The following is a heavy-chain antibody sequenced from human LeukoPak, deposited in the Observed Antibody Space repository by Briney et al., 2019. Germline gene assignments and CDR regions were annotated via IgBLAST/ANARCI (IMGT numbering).Heavy chain of an antibody. CDR3: AKGTTGTTSYDY. V-gene: IGHV3-23*01. D-gene: IGHD1-1*01. CDR2: ISGSGGST. Sequence: GGSLRLSCAASGFTFSSYAMSWVRQAPGKGLEWVSAISGSGGSTYYADSVKGRFTISRDNSKNPLYLQMNSLRAEDTAVYYCAKGTTGTTSYDYWGQGTLVTVSS. J-gene: IGHJ4*02. CDR1: GFTFSSYA.